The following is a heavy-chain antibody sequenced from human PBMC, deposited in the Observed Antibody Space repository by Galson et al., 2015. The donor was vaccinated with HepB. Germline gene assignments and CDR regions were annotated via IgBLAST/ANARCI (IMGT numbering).Heavy chain of an antibody. J-gene: IGHJ4*02. V-gene: IGHV3-74*01. Sequence: SLRLPCAASGFTFSSYWMHWVRQAPGKGLVWVSCINSDGSSTSYADSVKGRFTISRDNAKNTLYLQMNSLRAADTAVYYCARVLRFLEWPKPEGCFDSWGQGTLVTVSS. CDR1: GFTFSSYW. D-gene: IGHD3-3*01. CDR3: ARVLRFLEWPKPEGCFDS. CDR2: INSDGSST.